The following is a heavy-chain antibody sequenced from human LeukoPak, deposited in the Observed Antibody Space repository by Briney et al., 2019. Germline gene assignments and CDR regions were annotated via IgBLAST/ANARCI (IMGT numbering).Heavy chain of an antibody. CDR2: INPNSGGT. Sequence: ASVKVSCKASGYTFTGYYMHWVRQAPGQGLEWMGWINPNSGGTNYTQKFQGRVTMTRDTSISTAYMELSRLRSDDTAVYNCPREAYSSSENFDYWGQGTLVTVSS. V-gene: IGHV1-2*02. D-gene: IGHD6-6*01. J-gene: IGHJ4*02. CDR3: PREAYSSSENFDY. CDR1: GYTFTGYY.